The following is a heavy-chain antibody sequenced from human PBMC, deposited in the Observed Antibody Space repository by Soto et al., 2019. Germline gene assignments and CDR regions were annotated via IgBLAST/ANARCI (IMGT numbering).Heavy chain of an antibody. Sequence: GGSLRLSCAASGFTFSSYGMHWVRQAPGKGLEWLAVIWYDGSNKYYADSVKGRFTISRDNSKNTLYLQMNSLRAEDTAVYYCARVCGGNWYGMDVWGQGTSVTVSS. V-gene: IGHV3-33*01. CDR2: IWYDGSNK. J-gene: IGHJ6*02. D-gene: IGHD2-15*01. CDR1: GFTFSSYG. CDR3: ARVCGGNWYGMDV.